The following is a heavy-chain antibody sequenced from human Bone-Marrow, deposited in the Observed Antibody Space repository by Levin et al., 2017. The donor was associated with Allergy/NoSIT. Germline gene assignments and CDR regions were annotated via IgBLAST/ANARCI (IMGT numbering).Heavy chain of an antibody. CDR1: GYTFTSYD. J-gene: IGHJ4*02. CDR2: MNPNSGNT. V-gene: IGHV1-8*01. Sequence: GESLKISCKASGYTFTSYDINWVRQATGQGLEWMGWMNPNSGNTGYAQKFQGRVTMTRNTSISTAYMELSSLRSEDTAVYYCARGREEAALAYWGQGTLVTVSS. D-gene: IGHD6-6*01. CDR3: ARGREEAALAY.